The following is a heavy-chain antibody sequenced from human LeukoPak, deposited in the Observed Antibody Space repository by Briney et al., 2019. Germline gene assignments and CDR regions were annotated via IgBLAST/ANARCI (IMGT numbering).Heavy chain of an antibody. CDR1: GYTLTELS. V-gene: IGHV1-24*01. CDR2: FDPEDGET. Sequence: ASVKVSCEVSGYTLTELSMHWVRQAPGKGLEWMGGFDPEDGETIYAQKFQGRVTMTEDTSTDTAYMELSSLRSEDTAVYYCATLIAVAGNRALFDPWGQGTLVTVSS. J-gene: IGHJ5*02. CDR3: ATLIAVAGNRALFDP. D-gene: IGHD6-19*01.